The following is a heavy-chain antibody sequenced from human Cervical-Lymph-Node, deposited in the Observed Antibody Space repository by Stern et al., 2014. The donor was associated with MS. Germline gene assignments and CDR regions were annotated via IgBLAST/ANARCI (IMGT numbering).Heavy chain of an antibody. V-gene: IGHV3-7*01. Sequence: VQLVESGGGLVQPGGSLRLSCAASGFTFTTYWMSWVRQAPGKGLEWVASINQDGGEKTYVDAVKGRFTISRDNAENSLPLQMNSLRADDTAVYYCARARSYSPFLFDYWGQGTPVTVSS. CDR2: INQDGGEK. J-gene: IGHJ4*02. CDR3: ARARSYSPFLFDY. CDR1: GFTFTTYW. D-gene: IGHD2-15*01.